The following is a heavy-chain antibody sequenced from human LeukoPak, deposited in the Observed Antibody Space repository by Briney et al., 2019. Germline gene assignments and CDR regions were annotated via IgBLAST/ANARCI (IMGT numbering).Heavy chain of an antibody. CDR2: IIPIFGTA. V-gene: IGHV1-69*13. J-gene: IGHJ5*02. CDR1: GGTFSSYA. Sequence: ASVKVSCKASGGTFSSYAISWVRQAPGQGLEWMGGIIPIFGTANYAQKFQGRVTITADESTSAAYMELSSLRSEDTAVYYCARALHSSSSGVSWGQGTLVTVSS. D-gene: IGHD6-13*01. CDR3: ARALHSSSSGVS.